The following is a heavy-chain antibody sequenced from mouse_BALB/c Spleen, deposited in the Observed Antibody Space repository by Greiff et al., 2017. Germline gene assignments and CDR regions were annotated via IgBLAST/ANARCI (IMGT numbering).Heavy chain of an antibody. V-gene: IGHV1S137*01. CDR3: ASGYDGDWLAY. D-gene: IGHD2-2*01. CDR1: GYTFTDYA. J-gene: IGHJ3*01. Sequence: VQLQQSGAELVRPGVSVKISCKGSGYTFTDYAMHWVKQSHAKSLEWIGVISTYYGDASYNQKFKGKATMTVDKSSSTAYMELARLTSEDSAIYYCASGYDGDWLAYWGQGTLVTVSA. CDR2: ISTYYGDA.